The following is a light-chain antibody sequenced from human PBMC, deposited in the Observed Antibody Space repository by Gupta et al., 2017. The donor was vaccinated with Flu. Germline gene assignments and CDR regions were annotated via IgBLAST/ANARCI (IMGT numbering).Light chain of an antibody. V-gene: IGKV1-5*03. CDR3: QQYNEYSRT. J-gene: IGKJ2*01. CDR1: QSISSW. CDR2: KAS. Sequence: DIRMTHSPSTLPASVGDRVTITCRASQSISSWLAWYQQKPGKAPKLLIYKASNLESGVPSRFSGSASGTEFTLTISSLQPDDFATYYCQQYNEYSRTFGQGTKLEFK.